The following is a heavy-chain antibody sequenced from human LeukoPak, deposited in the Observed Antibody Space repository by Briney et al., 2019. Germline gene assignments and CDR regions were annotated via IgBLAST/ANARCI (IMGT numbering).Heavy chain of an antibody. J-gene: IGHJ4*02. D-gene: IGHD4-23*01. CDR3: ARDYGGSSPFDY. Sequence: GGSLRLSCAASGITFSSYEMNWVRQAPGKGLEWISYISSSATAIHYADSVRGRFTISRDNAKNSVYLQMNSLRADDTAVYYCARDYGGSSPFDYWGQGTLVTVSS. CDR2: ISSSATAI. V-gene: IGHV3-48*03. CDR1: GITFSSYE.